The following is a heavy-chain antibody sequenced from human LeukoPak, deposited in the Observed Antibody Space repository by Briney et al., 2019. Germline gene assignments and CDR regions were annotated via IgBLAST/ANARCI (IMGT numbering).Heavy chain of an antibody. J-gene: IGHJ4*02. V-gene: IGHV4-59*01. CDR1: GGSISSYY. Sequence: SETLSLTCTVSGGSISSYYWSWIRQPPGKGLEWIGYIYYSGSTNYNPSLKSRVTISVDTSKNQFSLKLSSVTAADTAVYYCARSGPPYYYDSSGYYGPRFDYWGQGTLVTVSS. CDR2: IYYSGST. CDR3: ARSGPPYYYDSSGYYGPRFDY. D-gene: IGHD3-22*01.